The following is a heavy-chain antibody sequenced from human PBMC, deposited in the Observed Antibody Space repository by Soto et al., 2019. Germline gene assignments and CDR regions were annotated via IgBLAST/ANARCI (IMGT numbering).Heavy chain of an antibody. V-gene: IGHV3-21*01. D-gene: IGHD1-26*01. Sequence: ESGGGLVKPGGSLRLSCAASGFTFSSYSMNWVRQAPGKGLEWVSSISSSSSYIYYADSVKGRFTISRDNAKNSLYLQMNSLRAEDTAVYYCARDLRSIRELPSSFDYWGQGTLVTVSS. CDR3: ARDLRSIRELPSSFDY. CDR2: ISSSSSYI. CDR1: GFTFSSYS. J-gene: IGHJ4*02.